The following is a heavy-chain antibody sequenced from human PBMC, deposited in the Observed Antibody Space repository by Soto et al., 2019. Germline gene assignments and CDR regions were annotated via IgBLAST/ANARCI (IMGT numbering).Heavy chain of an antibody. D-gene: IGHD6-6*01. CDR1: GGSISSYY. V-gene: IGHV4-59*08. CDR2: IYYSGST. CDR3: ARRLKPYSSSFDY. Sequence: SETLSLTCTVSGGSISSYYWSWIRQPPGKGLEWIGYIYYSGSTNYNPSLKSRVTISVDTSKNHFSLKLSSVTAADTAVYYCARRLKPYSSSFDYWGQGTLVTVSS. J-gene: IGHJ4*02.